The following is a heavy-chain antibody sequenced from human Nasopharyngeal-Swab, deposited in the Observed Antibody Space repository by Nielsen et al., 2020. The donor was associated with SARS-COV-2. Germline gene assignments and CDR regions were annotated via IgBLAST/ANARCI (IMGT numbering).Heavy chain of an antibody. V-gene: IGHV3-48*02. CDR1: EFTMSRTG. D-gene: IGHD1-26*01. CDR3: ARDVSIVGATLEN. Sequence: GESLKISCAASEFTMSRTGMNWVRQAPGKGLEWVAYISSSSSNSYYADSVKGRFTISRDNPKNSLYLQMNSLRDEDTALYYCARDVSIVGATLENWGQGTLVTVSS. J-gene: IGHJ4*02. CDR2: ISSSSSNS.